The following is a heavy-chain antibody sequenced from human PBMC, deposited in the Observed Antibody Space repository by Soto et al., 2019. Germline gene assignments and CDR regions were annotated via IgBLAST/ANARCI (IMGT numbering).Heavy chain of an antibody. CDR1: GYTFTSYA. J-gene: IGHJ5*02. D-gene: IGHD2-2*01. V-gene: IGHV1-3*01. CDR2: INAGNGNT. Sequence: ASVKVSCTASGYTFTSYAMHWVRQAPGQRLEWMGWINAGNGNTKYSQKFQGRVTITRDTSASTAYMELSSLRSEDTAVYYCARDSRDCSSTSCYPLNWFDPWGQGTLGTVSS. CDR3: ARDSRDCSSTSCYPLNWFDP.